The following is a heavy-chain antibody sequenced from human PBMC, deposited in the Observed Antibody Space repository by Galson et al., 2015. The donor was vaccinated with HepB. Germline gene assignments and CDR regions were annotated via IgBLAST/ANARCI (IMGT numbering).Heavy chain of an antibody. J-gene: IGHJ6*02. Sequence: SLRLSCAASGFRFAYYGMSWVRQAPGKGLEWLSSITNTGGSTYYADSVKGRFTISRDNSKNTVYLQLNNVKAEDSAVYYCAKCSILASSYVYGIDVWGQGTTVTVSS. D-gene: IGHD2-2*01. V-gene: IGHV3-23*01. CDR1: GFRFAYYG. CDR2: ITNTGGST. CDR3: AKCSILASSYVYGIDV.